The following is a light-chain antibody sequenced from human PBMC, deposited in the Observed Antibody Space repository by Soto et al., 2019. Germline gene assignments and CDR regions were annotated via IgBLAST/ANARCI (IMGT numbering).Light chain of an antibody. J-gene: IGLJ3*02. CDR2: GNS. CDR1: SSNIGAHYD. Sequence: QAVVTQPPSVSGAPGQRVTISCTGSSSNIGAHYDVHWYQQLPGTAPKLLIYGNSNRPSGVPDRFSGSKSGTSASLAITGLQSEDEADYYCATWDVTLNIWVFGGGTKLTVL. CDR3: ATWDVTLNIWV. V-gene: IGLV1-40*01.